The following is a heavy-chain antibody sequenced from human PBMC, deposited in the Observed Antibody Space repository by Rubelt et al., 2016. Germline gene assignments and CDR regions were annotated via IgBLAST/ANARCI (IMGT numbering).Heavy chain of an antibody. V-gene: IGHV4-59*01. CDR2: IYYSGST. Sequence: QVQLQESGPGLVKPSETLSLTCPVSGGSISSYYWSWIRQPPGKGLEWIGYIYYSGSTNYNPSLKRTGTISVDTSKNQFARRRGAGTAAETAVYDWARGGGSYFFDYWGQGTLVTVSS. D-gene: IGHD1-26*01. CDR3: ARGGGSYFFDY. CDR1: GGSISSYY. J-gene: IGHJ4*02.